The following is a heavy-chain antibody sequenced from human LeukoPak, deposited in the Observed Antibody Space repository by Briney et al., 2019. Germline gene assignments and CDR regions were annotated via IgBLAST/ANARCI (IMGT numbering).Heavy chain of an antibody. Sequence: GGSLRLSCAASGFTFSSNWMHWVRQGPGEGLVWVSRINPDGSRTDYAESVKGRFTISRDNAKNTLSLEMNSLGDEDTAAYYCSRDFNGRNDFWGQGTLVTVSS. J-gene: IGHJ4*02. D-gene: IGHD1-14*01. CDR2: INPDGSRT. CDR3: SRDFNGRNDF. V-gene: IGHV3-74*01. CDR1: GFTFSSNW.